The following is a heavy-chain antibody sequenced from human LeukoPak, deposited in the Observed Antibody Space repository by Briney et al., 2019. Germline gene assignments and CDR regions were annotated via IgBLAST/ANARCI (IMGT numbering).Heavy chain of an antibody. Sequence: WGSLRLSCAASGFTFSSYWMHWVRQAPGKGLVWVSRINSDGSSTSYADSVKGRFTISRDNSEDTLYLQMNSLRAEDTAVYYCVRDPSGSGFAFDSWGQGALVTVSS. CDR2: INSDGSST. D-gene: IGHD1-1*01. CDR1: GFTFSSYW. V-gene: IGHV3-74*01. J-gene: IGHJ4*02. CDR3: VRDPSGSGFAFDS.